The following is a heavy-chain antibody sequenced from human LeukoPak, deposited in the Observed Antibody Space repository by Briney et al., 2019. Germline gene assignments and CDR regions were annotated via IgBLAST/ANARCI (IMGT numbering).Heavy chain of an antibody. Sequence: PSETLSLTCTVSGVSIRMSTYYWGWIRQPPGKGLEWIGCIYHSGSTHYNPALRSRVTMSVDTSKNQFTLKVTAVTAADTAVYYCVTNGTVTVAGTKFNYFDYWGQGALVTVSS. D-gene: IGHD6-19*01. CDR1: GVSIRMSTYY. V-gene: IGHV4-39*01. CDR3: VTNGTVTVAGTKFNYFDY. CDR2: IYHSGST. J-gene: IGHJ4*02.